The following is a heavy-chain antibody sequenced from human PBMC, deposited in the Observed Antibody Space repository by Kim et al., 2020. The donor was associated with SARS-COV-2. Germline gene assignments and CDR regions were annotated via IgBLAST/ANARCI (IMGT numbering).Heavy chain of an antibody. CDR2: IYHSGST. CDR3: ARDPSHGYCSSTSCYATPTFDY. J-gene: IGHJ4*02. D-gene: IGHD2-2*03. CDR1: GYSISSGYY. V-gene: IGHV4-38-2*02. Sequence: SETLSLTCTVSGYSISSGYYWGWIRQPPGKGLEWIGSIYHSGSTYYNPSLKSRVTISVDTSKNQFSLKLSSVTAADTAVYYCARDPSHGYCSSTSCYATPTFDYWGQGTLVTVSS.